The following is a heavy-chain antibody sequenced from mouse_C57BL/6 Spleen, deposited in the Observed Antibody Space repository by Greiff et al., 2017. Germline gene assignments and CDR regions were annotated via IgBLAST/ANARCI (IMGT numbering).Heavy chain of an antibody. Sequence: VQLQQPGAELVKPGASVKMSCKASGYTFTSYWITWVKQRPGQGLEWIGDIYPGSGSTNYNEKFKSKATLTVDTSSSTAYMQLSSLTSEDSAVYYCARTGYGNSWFAYGGQGTLVTVSA. CDR2: IYPGSGST. CDR3: ARTGYGNSWFAY. V-gene: IGHV1-55*01. D-gene: IGHD2-10*02. CDR1: GYTFTSYW. J-gene: IGHJ3*01.